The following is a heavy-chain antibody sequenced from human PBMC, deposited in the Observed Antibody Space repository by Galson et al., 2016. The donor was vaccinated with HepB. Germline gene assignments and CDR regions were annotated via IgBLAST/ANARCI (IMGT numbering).Heavy chain of an antibody. D-gene: IGHD6-19*01. CDR2: IYSGGDT. Sequence: SLRLSCAASGFSIRNNYMSWVRQAPGKGLEWVSVIYSGGDTSYAGSVQGRFTMSRDISKNTLYLQMNSLTGDDTAVYFCARDVRSAVAQSGMDVWGQGTTVAVSS. CDR1: GFSIRNNY. CDR3: ARDVRSAVAQSGMDV. V-gene: IGHV3-53*01. J-gene: IGHJ6*02.